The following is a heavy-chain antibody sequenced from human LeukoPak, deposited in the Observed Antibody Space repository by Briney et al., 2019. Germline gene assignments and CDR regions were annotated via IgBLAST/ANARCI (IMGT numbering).Heavy chain of an antibody. CDR2: INPSGGST. CDR1: GYTFTSYY. D-gene: IGHD3-10*01. Sequence: GASVKVSCKASGYTFTSYYMHWVRQAPGQGLEWMGIINPSGGSTSYAQKFQGRVTMTRDMSTSTVYMELSSLRSEDTAVHYCAASLLGVTMVRGVGYYMDVWGKGTTATVSS. J-gene: IGHJ6*03. V-gene: IGHV1-46*03. CDR3: AASLLGVTMVRGVGYYMDV.